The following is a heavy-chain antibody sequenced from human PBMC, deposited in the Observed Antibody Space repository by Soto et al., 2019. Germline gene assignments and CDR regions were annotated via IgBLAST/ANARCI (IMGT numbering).Heavy chain of an antibody. CDR3: ARVRSSRVAAAGRNPFDY. V-gene: IGHV1-8*01. CDR2: MNPNSGNT. J-gene: IGHJ4*02. CDR1: GYTFTSYD. Sequence: ASVKVSCKASGYTFTSYDINWVRQATGQGLERMGWMNPNSGNTGYAQKFQGRVTMTRNTSISTAYMELSSLRSEDTAVYYCARVRSSRVAAAGRNPFDYWGQGALVTVSS. D-gene: IGHD6-13*01.